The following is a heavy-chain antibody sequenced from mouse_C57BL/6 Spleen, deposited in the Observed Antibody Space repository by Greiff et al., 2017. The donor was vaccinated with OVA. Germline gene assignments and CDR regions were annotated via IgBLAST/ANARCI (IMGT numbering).Heavy chain of an antibody. CDR2: IYPGDGDT. J-gene: IGHJ4*01. D-gene: IGHD1-1*01. V-gene: IGHV1-82*01. Sequence: QVQLKESGPELVKPGASVKISCKASGYAFSSSWMNWVKQRPGKGLEWIGRIYPGDGDTNYNGKFKGKATLTADKSSSTAYMQLSSLTSEDSAVYFCAREGHYYGSSYHAMDYWGQGTSVTVSS. CDR3: AREGHYYGSSYHAMDY. CDR1: GYAFSSSW.